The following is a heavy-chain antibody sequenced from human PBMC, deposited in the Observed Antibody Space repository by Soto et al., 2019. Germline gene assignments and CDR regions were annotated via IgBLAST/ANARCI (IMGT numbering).Heavy chain of an antibody. CDR2: IIPIFGTA. CDR1: GGTFSSYA. J-gene: IGHJ3*02. D-gene: IGHD3-10*01. CDR3: ARDLDITMVRGVISAFDI. V-gene: IGHV1-69*12. Sequence: QVQLVQSGAEVKKPGSSVKVSCNASGGTFSSYAISWVRQAPGQGLEWMGGIIPIFGTANYAQKFQGRVTIPAEXXTXTXFMELSSLRSEDTAVYYCARDLDITMVRGVISAFDIWGQGTMVTVSS.